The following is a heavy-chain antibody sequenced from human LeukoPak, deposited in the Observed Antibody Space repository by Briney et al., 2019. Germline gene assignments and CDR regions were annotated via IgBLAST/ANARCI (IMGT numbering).Heavy chain of an antibody. D-gene: IGHD6-19*01. CDR1: GYTFTSYG. J-gene: IGHJ4*02. Sequence: ASVKVSCKASGYTFTSYGISWVRQAPGQGLEWMGWISTYNGNTNYAQKFQGRVTMTTDTPTSTAYMELRSLRSDDTAVYYWARDDGVAVAGTWGYWGQGTLVTVSS. CDR2: ISTYNGNT. V-gene: IGHV1-18*01. CDR3: ARDDGVAVAGTWGY.